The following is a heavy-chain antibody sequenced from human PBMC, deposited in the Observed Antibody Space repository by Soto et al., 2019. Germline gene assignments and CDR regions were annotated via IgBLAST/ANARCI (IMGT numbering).Heavy chain of an antibody. CDR3: ARRISSFDYGHFDY. V-gene: IGHV5-51*01. CDR1: GYSFTTYW. J-gene: IGHJ4*02. CDR2: IYPGDSDT. Sequence: PGESLKISCKGSGYSFTTYWIGWVRQMPGKGLEWMEIIYPGDSDTRYSPSFQGQVTISADKSISTAYLQWSSLKASDTAMYYCARRISSFDYGHFDYWGQGTLVTVSA. D-gene: IGHD3-10*01.